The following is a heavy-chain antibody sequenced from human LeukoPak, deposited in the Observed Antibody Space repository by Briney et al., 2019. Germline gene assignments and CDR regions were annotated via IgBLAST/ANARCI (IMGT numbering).Heavy chain of an antibody. CDR2: ISSSGSTI. Sequence: GGSLRLSCAASGFTFSSYEMNWVRQAPGKGLEWVSYISSSGSTIYYADSVKGRFTISRDNAGKSLYLQMNSLRADDTALYYCARDGSPFDFWGQGTLVTVSS. CDR1: GFTFSSYE. CDR3: ARDGSPFDF. V-gene: IGHV3-48*03. J-gene: IGHJ4*02.